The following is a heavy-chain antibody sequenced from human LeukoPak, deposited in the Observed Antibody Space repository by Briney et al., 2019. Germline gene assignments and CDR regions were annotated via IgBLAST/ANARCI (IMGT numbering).Heavy chain of an antibody. V-gene: IGHV1-69*13. CDR1: GGTFSSYA. Sequence: VASVKVSCKASGGTFSSYAISWVRQAPGQGLEWMGGIIPIFGTANYAQKFQGRVTITADESTSTAYIELSSLRSEDTAVYYCARPTHYYGSGSYYSIWGQGTMVTVSS. CDR3: ARPTHYYGSGSYYSI. D-gene: IGHD3-10*01. J-gene: IGHJ3*02. CDR2: IIPIFGTA.